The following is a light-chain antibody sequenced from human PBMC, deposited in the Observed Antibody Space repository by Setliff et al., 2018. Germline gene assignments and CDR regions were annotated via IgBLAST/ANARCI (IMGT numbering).Light chain of an antibody. Sequence: DIDLTQSPDSLAVSLGERATINCKYSQSVLYTSNDLSHLAWYQQKQGQPPNLPIYGASTREFGVPGRFSGSGSGTDFTLTISDLRAEDAALYYCQQYYTFPTVGQGTKVDIK. CDR3: QQYYTFPT. V-gene: IGKV4-1*01. J-gene: IGKJ1*01. CDR2: GAS. CDR1: QSVLYTSNDLSH.